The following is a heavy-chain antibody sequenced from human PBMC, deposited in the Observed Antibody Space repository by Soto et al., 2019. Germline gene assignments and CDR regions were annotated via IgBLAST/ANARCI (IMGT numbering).Heavy chain of an antibody. D-gene: IGHD3-22*01. CDR1: GYTFTGYY. V-gene: IGHV1-2*02. CDR3: ARAPFSYYYDSSRHHYGMQV. Sequence: ASVKVSCKASGYTFTGYYMHWVRQAPGQGLEWMGWINPNSGGTNYAQKFQGRVTMTRDTSISTAYMELSRLRSDDTAVYYCARAPFSYYYDSSRHHYGMQVWGQGPTVTVSS. J-gene: IGHJ6*01. CDR2: INPNSGGT.